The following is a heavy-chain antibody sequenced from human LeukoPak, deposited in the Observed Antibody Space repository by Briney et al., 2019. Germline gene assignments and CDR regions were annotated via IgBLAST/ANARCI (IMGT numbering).Heavy chain of an antibody. D-gene: IGHD3-3*01. CDR1: GFTVSSTY. CDR2: ISGSGGST. Sequence: GGSLRLSCAASGFTVSSTYMSWVRQAPGKGLEWVSVISGSGGSTYYADSVKGRFTISRDNSKNTLYLQMNSLRAEDTAVYYCAKGITIFGVVVRYYYYYGMDVWGQGTTVTVSS. V-gene: IGHV3-23*01. J-gene: IGHJ6*02. CDR3: AKGITIFGVVVRYYYYYGMDV.